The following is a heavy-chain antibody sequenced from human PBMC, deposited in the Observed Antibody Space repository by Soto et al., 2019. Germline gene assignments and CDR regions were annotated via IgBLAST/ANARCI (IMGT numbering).Heavy chain of an antibody. D-gene: IGHD3-10*01. V-gene: IGHV3-73*01. J-gene: IGHJ4*02. CDR3: TRHGGGSGSYYISGD. CDR1: GFTFSGSA. CDR2: IRSKANSYAT. Sequence: PGGSLRLSCAASGFTFSGSAMHWVRQASGKGLEWVGRIRSKANSYATTYAASVKGRFTISRDDSKNTAYLQMNSLKTEDTAVYYCTRHGGGSGSYYISGDWGQGTLVTVSS.